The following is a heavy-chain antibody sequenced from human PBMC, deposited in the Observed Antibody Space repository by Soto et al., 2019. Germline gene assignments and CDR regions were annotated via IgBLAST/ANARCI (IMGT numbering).Heavy chain of an antibody. Sequence: EVQLVESGGGLVLPGGSLRLSCAASGFTFSGYSMNWVRQAPGKGLEWVSYIASTSWNIYYADTVKGRFTISRDNAKNSLYLQMNSLRDEDTAVSYCARGPSAAAPLSDWYFDLWGRGTLVTVSS. CDR2: IASTSWNI. J-gene: IGHJ2*01. V-gene: IGHV3-48*02. CDR3: ARGPSAAAPLSDWYFDL. D-gene: IGHD2-2*01. CDR1: GFTFSGYS.